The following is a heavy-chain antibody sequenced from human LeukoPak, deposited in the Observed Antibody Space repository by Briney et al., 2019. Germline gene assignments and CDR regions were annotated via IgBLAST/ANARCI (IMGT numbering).Heavy chain of an antibody. Sequence: SETLSLTCSVSGGSISSYYWSWIRQPPGKGLEWIGYIYYSGSTNYNPSLKSRVTISVDTSKNQFSLRLSSVTAADTAVYYCARVVGLTGYSSSWYSGYYYYMDVWGKGTTVTVSS. D-gene: IGHD6-13*01. CDR3: ARVVGLTGYSSSWYSGYYYYMDV. J-gene: IGHJ6*03. CDR1: GGSISSYY. V-gene: IGHV4-59*01. CDR2: IYYSGST.